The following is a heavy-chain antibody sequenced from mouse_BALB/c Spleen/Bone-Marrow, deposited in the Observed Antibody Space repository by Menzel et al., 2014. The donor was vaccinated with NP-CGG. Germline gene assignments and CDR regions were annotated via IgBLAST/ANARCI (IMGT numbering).Heavy chain of an antibody. D-gene: IGHD1-1*01. CDR1: GYAFSSSW. CDR2: IYPGDGDT. V-gene: IGHV1-82*01. Sequence: QVQLKESGPELVKPGASVKISCKASGYAFSSSWMNWVKQRPGQGLEWIGRIYPGDGDTNYNGKFKGKATLTADKSSSTAYMQLSSLTSVDSAVYFCARNSYYGSSCNYFDYWGQGTTLTVSS. CDR3: ARNSYYGSSCNYFDY. J-gene: IGHJ2*01.